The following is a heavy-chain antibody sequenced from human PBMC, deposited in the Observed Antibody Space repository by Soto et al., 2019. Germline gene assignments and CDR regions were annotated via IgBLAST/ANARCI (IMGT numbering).Heavy chain of an antibody. V-gene: IGHV3-23*01. D-gene: IGHD6-19*01. CDR1: GFTFKSYA. Sequence: PGGSLRLSCGASGFTFKSYAMNWVRQAPGKGLEWVASTPGSGGSSYYADSVKGRFTISRDNSKNTLYLDLNSLKAEDTAMYYCARGGSTGWFYFDFWGQGTQVTVSS. CDR3: ARGGSTGWFYFDF. J-gene: IGHJ4*02. CDR2: TPGSGGSS.